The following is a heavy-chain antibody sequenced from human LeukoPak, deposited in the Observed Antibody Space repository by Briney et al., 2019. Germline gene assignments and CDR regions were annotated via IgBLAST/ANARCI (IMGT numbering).Heavy chain of an antibody. D-gene: IGHD6-13*01. CDR3: ATQPGIAAAGLFY. CDR2: IHDGGAT. V-gene: IGHV4-31*03. J-gene: IGHJ4*02. CDR1: GGSISNGGYY. Sequence: SQTLSLTCTVSGGSISNGGYYWTWIRQHPGKGLEWIGYIHDGGATYYDPSLKSRVTISLDTSKNQFSLNLTSVTAAYTALYYCATQPGIAAAGLFYWGQGTLVTVSS.